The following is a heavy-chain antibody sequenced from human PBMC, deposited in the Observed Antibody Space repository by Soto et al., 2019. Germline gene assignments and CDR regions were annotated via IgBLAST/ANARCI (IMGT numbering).Heavy chain of an antibody. D-gene: IGHD3-22*01. CDR2: TYYRSKWYN. Sequence: SQTLSRTCAISGDSVSSNSAAWNWIRQSPSRGLEWLGRTYYRSKWYNDYAVSVKSRITINPDTSKNQFSLQLNSVTPEDTAVYYCARDRQYYYDSSGYYTPRGYFDYWGQGTLVTVSS. V-gene: IGHV6-1*01. CDR1: GDSVSSNSAA. CDR3: ARDRQYYYDSSGYYTPRGYFDY. J-gene: IGHJ4*02.